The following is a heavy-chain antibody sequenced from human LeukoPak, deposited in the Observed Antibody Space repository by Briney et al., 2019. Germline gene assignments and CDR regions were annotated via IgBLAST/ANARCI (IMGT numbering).Heavy chain of an antibody. CDR3: VWSPRPSYQQKDYFDH. CDR1: GFSLSSYG. Sequence: GGSLRRSCAASGFSLSSYGMHWVRQAPGKGLEWVAFLRHYGSSTFYSDSAKGRFTISRDTSKNTLYLQMNGLRDDDTAMYYCVWSPRPSYQQKDYFDHWGQGTLVTVSS. D-gene: IGHD3-3*01. CDR2: LRHYGSST. J-gene: IGHJ4*02. V-gene: IGHV3-30*02.